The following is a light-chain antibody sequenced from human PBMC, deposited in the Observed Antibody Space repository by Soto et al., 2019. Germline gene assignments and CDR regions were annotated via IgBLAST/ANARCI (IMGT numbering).Light chain of an antibody. V-gene: IGKV1-9*01. CDR2: VAS. J-gene: IGKJ4*01. CDR3: QQLNSFPLT. CDR1: QDFSNY. Sequence: DIQFTQSPSFLSASIGDRVTITCPSSQDFSNYLAWYQKKPGEAPKLLIYVASTLHSGLPSRFSGSGSGTEFTLTISSLQPEDFATYYCQQLNSFPLTFGGGTKVDIK.